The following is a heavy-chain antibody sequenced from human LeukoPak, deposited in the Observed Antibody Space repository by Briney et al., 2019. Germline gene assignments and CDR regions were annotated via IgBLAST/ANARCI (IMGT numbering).Heavy chain of an antibody. Sequence: GGSLRFSCAASGFTVSTSYMSWVRQAPGKGLEWVSVIYSGGSTYYADSVKGRFNISRDNSKNTLYLQMNGLRVEDTAVYYCARCKGIPFSGSYDYWGQGTLVTVSS. CDR1: GFTVSTSY. D-gene: IGHD1-26*01. CDR3: ARCKGIPFSGSYDY. V-gene: IGHV3-53*01. CDR2: IYSGGST. J-gene: IGHJ4*02.